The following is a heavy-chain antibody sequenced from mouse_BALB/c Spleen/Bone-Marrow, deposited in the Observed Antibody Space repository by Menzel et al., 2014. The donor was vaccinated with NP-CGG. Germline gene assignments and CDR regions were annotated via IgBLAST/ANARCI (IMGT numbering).Heavy chain of an antibody. CDR2: IDPANGNT. J-gene: IGHJ4*01. CDR3: ARYYYGSSYAMDY. CDR1: GFNIKDTY. V-gene: IGHV14-3*02. Sequence: EVQLQQSGAELVKPGASVKLSCTASGFNIKDTYMHWVKQRPEQGLEWIGRIDPANGNTKYVPKFQGKATITADTSSNTAYLQLSSLTSEDTAVYYCARYYYGSSYAMDYWGQGTSVTVSS. D-gene: IGHD1-1*01.